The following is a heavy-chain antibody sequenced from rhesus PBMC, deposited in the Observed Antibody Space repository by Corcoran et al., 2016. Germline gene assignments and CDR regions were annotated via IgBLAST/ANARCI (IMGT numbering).Heavy chain of an antibody. CDR2: ISGSGGCS. D-gene: IGHD4-23*01. V-gene: IGHV4-93*02. J-gene: IGHJ4*01. Sequence: QVRLQESGPAVAKPSETLSLPCSVSAASISRSPWWAWIRPSPGTGLEWIGAISGSGGCSEYRPALKSRVTIAIGTSKKQFSLKLNTLTAADTAVYDCARHEYGKPSGFDYWGQGVLVTVSS. CDR3: ARHEYGKPSGFDY. CDR1: AASISRSPW.